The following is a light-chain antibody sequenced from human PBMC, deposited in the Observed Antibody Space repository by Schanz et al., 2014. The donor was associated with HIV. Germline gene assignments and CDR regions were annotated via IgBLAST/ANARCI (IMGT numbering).Light chain of an antibody. J-gene: IGKJ1*01. Sequence: VLTQSPLSLSVTPGESASISCTSSRDLRDSNGNKFLDWYLQRPGQPPQLLIYVSSARATGVPDRFSGSGSCTDFTLKISAVEAEDVGIYYCMQALETPRTFGQGTRVDIK. CDR3: MQALETPRT. CDR2: VSS. V-gene: IGKV2-28*01. CDR1: RDLRDSNGNKF.